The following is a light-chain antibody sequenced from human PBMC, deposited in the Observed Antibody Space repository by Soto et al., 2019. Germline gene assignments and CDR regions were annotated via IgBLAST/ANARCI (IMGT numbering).Light chain of an antibody. J-gene: IGKJ1*01. CDR3: QQSYSTTWT. CDR1: QVVSTF. CDR2: AAS. V-gene: IGKV1-39*01. Sequence: LQMTQSPSSLSASVGDRVTISCRASQVVSTFLNWYQKKPGKAPKLLIYAASSLQRGGPSRLSGSGSETDFTLTISSLQPEDFATYSCQQSYSTTWTFGQGTKVDIK.